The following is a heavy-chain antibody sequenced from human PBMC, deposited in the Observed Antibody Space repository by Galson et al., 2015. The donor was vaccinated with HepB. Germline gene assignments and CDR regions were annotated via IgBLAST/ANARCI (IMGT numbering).Heavy chain of an antibody. V-gene: IGHV4-31*03. CDR2: THYSGST. CDR3: AGGSEDNYGSIDY. D-gene: IGHD3-10*01. CDR1: RGSLGIGGYY. Sequence: PLSLTCTVSRGSLGIGGYYWSWIRQHPGEGLEWIGYTHYSGSTYYNPSLRGRLTISEGMSKNQFSLKLSSVTAADTAIYYCAGGSEDNYGSIDYWGQGTLVTVSS. J-gene: IGHJ4*02.